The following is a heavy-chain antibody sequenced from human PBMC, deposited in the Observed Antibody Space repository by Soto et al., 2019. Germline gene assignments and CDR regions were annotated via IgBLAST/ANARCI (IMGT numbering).Heavy chain of an antibody. D-gene: IGHD3-22*01. CDR3: ARYGSSGYYFSFDY. J-gene: IGHJ4*02. CDR1: GGSISSGGYY. V-gene: IGHV4-31*03. CDR2: IYYSGST. Sequence: PSETLSLTCTVSGGSISSGGYYWSWIRQHPGKGLEWIGYIYYSGSTYYNPSLKSRVTISVDTSKNQFSLKLSSVTAADTAVYYCARYGSSGYYFSFDYWGQGTLVTVSS.